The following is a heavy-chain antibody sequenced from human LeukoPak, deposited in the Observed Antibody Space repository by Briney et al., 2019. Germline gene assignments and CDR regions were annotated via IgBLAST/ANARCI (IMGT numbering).Heavy chain of an antibody. CDR2: ISGRSGAI. CDR1: GFTFTDYS. J-gene: IGHJ4*02. CDR3: ARAGWIQLWLPDY. D-gene: IGHD5-18*01. Sequence: GGSLRLSCAASGFTFTDYSMAWVRQAPGKGLEWVSVISGRSGAIFYADSVKGRFTISRDNAKNSLYLQMNSLRAEDTAVYYCARAGWIQLWLPDYWGQGTLVTVSS. V-gene: IGHV3-11*04.